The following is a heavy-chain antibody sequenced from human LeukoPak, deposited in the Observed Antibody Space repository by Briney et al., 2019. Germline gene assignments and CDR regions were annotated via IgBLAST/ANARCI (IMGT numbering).Heavy chain of an antibody. D-gene: IGHD3-22*01. Sequence: ASVKVSCKGSGYTFTSYGISWVRQAPGQGLEWMGWISAYNGNTNYAQNFQDRVTMTTDTSTSTAYMELGSLRSDDTAVYYCARQFGSYYYDSSGYYGDAFDIWGQGTMVTVSS. J-gene: IGHJ3*02. CDR3: ARQFGSYYYDSSGYYGDAFDI. V-gene: IGHV1-18*01. CDR1: GYTFTSYG. CDR2: ISAYNGNT.